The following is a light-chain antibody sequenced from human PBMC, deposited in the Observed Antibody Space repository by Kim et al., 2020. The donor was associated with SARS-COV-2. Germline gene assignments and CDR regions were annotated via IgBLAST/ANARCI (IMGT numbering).Light chain of an antibody. V-gene: IGKV3-15*01. J-gene: IGKJ4*01. CDR2: GAS. CDR1: QSVSYN. Sequence: EIVMTQSPATLSASPGERVTLSCRASQSVSYNLAWYQHKPGQAPRVLIYGASTRDIGVPARFSGSGSGTEFTLTITSLQPEDFGIYYCQQYSDWPPLTFGGGTKVEIK. CDR3: QQYSDWPPLT.